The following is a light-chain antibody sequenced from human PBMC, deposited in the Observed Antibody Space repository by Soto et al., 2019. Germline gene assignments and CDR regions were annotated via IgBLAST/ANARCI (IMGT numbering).Light chain of an antibody. CDR3: QHRSSWPLT. CDR2: DAS. V-gene: IGKV3-11*01. J-gene: IGKJ4*01. Sequence: IVLTQSPATLSLSPGERATLSCMASQSVSSYLAWYQQKPGQAPRLLIYDASNRATGIPARFSGSGSGTDFTLTISSLEPEDFAVYYCQHRSSWPLTFGGGTKVDIK. CDR1: QSVSSY.